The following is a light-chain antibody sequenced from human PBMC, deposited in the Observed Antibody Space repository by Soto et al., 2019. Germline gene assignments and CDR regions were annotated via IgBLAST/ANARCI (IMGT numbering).Light chain of an antibody. CDR2: ASS. J-gene: IGKJ4*01. V-gene: IGKV1-27*01. Sequence: DIQMTQSPSSLSSSVGDRVTITCRASRVFSNYLAWYQQKPGQVPRLLIYASSSLPSGIPYRFSGSGSGTDFTLTISSLQPEDVATYYCQKYDNAPLTFGGGTKVDIK. CDR3: QKYDNAPLT. CDR1: RVFSNY.